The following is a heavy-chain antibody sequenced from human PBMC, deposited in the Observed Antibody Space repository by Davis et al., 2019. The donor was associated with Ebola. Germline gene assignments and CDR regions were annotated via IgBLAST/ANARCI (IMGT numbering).Heavy chain of an antibody. D-gene: IGHD1-14*01. CDR3: ARDYGTMFDY. J-gene: IGHJ4*02. CDR2: ISYDGSNK. Sequence: GESLKISCAASGFTFSSYGMHWVRQAPGKGLEWVAVISYDGSNKYYADSVKGRFTISRDNSKNTLYLQMNSLRAEDTAVYYCARDYGTMFDYWGQGTLVTVSS. V-gene: IGHV3-30*03. CDR1: GFTFSSYG.